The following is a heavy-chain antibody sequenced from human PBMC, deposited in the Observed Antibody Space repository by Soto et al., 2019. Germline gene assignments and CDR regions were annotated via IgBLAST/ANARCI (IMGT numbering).Heavy chain of an antibody. CDR1: GGTFSSYA. CDR2: IIPIFGTA. Sequence: QVQLVQSGAEVKKPGSSVKVSCKASGGTFSSYAISWVRQAPGQGLEWMGGIIPIFGTANYAQKFQGRVTSTADESTSTAYMELSSLRAEDTAVYYGARGAGVVVAAAYYFDYWGQGTLVTVSS. V-gene: IGHV1-69*01. J-gene: IGHJ4*02. CDR3: ARGAGVVVAAAYYFDY. D-gene: IGHD2-15*01.